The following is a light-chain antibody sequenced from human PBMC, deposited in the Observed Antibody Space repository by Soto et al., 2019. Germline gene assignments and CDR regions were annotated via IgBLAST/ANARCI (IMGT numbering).Light chain of an antibody. CDR2: GNT. CDR1: SSNIGAGYD. CDR3: SSYSTTTPPQWV. J-gene: IGLJ3*02. Sequence: QSVLTQPPSVSGAPGQRVTISCTGSSSNIGAGYDVHWYQQLPGTAPKLLIYGNTNRPSGVPDRFSGSRSGTSASLAITGLQAEDDGDYYCSSYSTTTPPQWVFGGGTKLTVL. V-gene: IGLV1-40*01.